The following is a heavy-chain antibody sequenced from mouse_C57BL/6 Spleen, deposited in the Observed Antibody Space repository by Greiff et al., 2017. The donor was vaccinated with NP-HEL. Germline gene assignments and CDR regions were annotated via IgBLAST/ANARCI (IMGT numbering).Heavy chain of an antibody. Sequence: VHVKQSGAELVRPGASVKLSCTASGFNIKDDYMHWVKQRPEQGLEWIGWIDPENGDTEYASKFQGKATITADTSSNTAYLQLSSLTSEDTAVYYCTTFGNYDAMDYWGQGTSVTVSS. J-gene: IGHJ4*01. CDR3: TTFGNYDAMDY. CDR1: GFNIKDDY. V-gene: IGHV14-4*01. CDR2: IDPENGDT. D-gene: IGHD2-1*01.